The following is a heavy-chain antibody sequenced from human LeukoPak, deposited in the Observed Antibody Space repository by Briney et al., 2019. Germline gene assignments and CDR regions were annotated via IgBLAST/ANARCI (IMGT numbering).Heavy chain of an antibody. CDR2: MNPNSGNT. V-gene: IGHV1-8*01. J-gene: IGHJ6*02. CDR1: GYTFTSYD. Sequence: ASVKVSCKASGYTFTSYDINWVRQATGQGLEWMGWMNPNSGNTGYAQKFQGRVTMTRNTSISTAYMELSSLRSEDTAVYYCAREGTGDQDYYYYGMDVWGQGTTVTVPS. D-gene: IGHD7-27*01. CDR3: AREGTGDQDYYYYGMDV.